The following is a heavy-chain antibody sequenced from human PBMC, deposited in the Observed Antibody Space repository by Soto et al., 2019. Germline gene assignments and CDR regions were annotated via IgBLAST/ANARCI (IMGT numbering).Heavy chain of an antibody. J-gene: IGHJ6*03. D-gene: IGHD3-3*01. CDR3: ARGRYYDFWSGYSPDYYYFMDF. CDR2: IDWDDDK. V-gene: IGHV2-70*11. CDR1: GFSLSTSGMC. Sequence: SGPTLVNPTQTLTLTCTFSGFSLSTSGMCVSWIRQPPGKALEGLARIDWDDDKYYSTSLKTRLTISKDTSKNQVVLTMTNMDPVDAATYYCARGRYYDFWSGYSPDYYYFMDFCGKGTTVTGS.